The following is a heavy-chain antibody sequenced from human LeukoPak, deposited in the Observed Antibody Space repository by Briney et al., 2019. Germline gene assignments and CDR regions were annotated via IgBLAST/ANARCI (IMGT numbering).Heavy chain of an antibody. D-gene: IGHD3-10*01. V-gene: IGHV3-30*02. CDR1: GFTFSSYG. CDR2: IRYDGSNK. J-gene: IGHJ4*02. CDR3: AKVITMVRGVRSRSPLISDY. Sequence: PGGSLRLSCAASGFTFSSYGMHWVRQAPGKGLEWVAFIRYDGSNKYYADSVKGRFTISRDNSKNTLYLQMNSLRAEDTAVYYCAKVITMVRGVRSRSPLISDYWGQGTLVTVSS.